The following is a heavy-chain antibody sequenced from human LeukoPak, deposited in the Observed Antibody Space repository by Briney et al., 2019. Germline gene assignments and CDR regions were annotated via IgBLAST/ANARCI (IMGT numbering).Heavy chain of an antibody. V-gene: IGHV4-30-4*01. J-gene: IGHJ4*02. CDR3: ARGSWSSSIDY. Sequence: SETLSLTCTVSGGSISSGDYYWIWIRQPPGKGPEWIGYIYYSGSTYYNPSLKSRVTISGDTSKNQFSLKVNSVTAADTAVYYCARGSWSSSIDYWGQGTLVTVSS. CDR2: IYYSGST. CDR1: GGSISSGDYY. D-gene: IGHD6-6*01.